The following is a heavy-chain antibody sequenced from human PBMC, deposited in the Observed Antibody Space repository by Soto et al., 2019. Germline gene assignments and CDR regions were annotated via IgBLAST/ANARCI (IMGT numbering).Heavy chain of an antibody. D-gene: IGHD6-19*01. V-gene: IGHV3-30-3*01. CDR3: ARGRVAVSDSRFDP. CDR1: GFTFSSYA. CDR2: ISYDGSNK. Sequence: QVQLVESGGGVVQPGRSLRLSCAASGFTFSSYAMHWVRQAPGKGLEWVAVISYDGSNKYYADSVKGRFTISRDNSKNTLYLQMNSLRAEDTAVYYCARGRVAVSDSRFDPWGQGTLVTVSS. J-gene: IGHJ5*02.